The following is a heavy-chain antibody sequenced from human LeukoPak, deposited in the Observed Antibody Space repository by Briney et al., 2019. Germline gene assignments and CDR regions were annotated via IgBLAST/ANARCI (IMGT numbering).Heavy chain of an antibody. V-gene: IGHV3-74*01. D-gene: IGHD6-6*01. CDR1: GFTFSSYW. CDR3: ASSPIAAYYFDY. Sequence: PGGSLRLSCAASGFTFSSYWMHWVRQAPGKGLVWVSRINSDGSSTSYADSVKGRFTISRDNAKNTLYLQMNRLRAEDTAVYYCASSPIAAYYFDYWGQGTLVTVSS. CDR2: INSDGSST. J-gene: IGHJ4*02.